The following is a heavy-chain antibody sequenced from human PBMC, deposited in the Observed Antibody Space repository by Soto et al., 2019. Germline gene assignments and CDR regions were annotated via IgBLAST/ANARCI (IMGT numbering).Heavy chain of an antibody. V-gene: IGHV1-69*01. Sequence: QVQLVQSGAEVKKPGSSVKVSCKASGGIFSTYAISWLRQAPGQGLEWMGGIIPIFGTPNYAQRFQGRVTITGYESTSTAYMELVRLRSEDTAVYYCARDRDDYGSGNYYNRIDFWGQGTLVTVSS. J-gene: IGHJ4*02. CDR1: GGIFSTYA. CDR3: ARDRDDYGSGNYYNRIDF. CDR2: IIPIFGTP. D-gene: IGHD3-10*01.